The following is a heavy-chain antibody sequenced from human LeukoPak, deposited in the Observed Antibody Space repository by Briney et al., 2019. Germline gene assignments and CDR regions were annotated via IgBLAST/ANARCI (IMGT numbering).Heavy chain of an antibody. CDR1: GYTFTGYY. CDR2: INPNSGGT. J-gene: IGHJ4*02. CDR3: AREVTGIAVAGTLLNFDY. D-gene: IGHD6-19*01. Sequence: GASVKVSCKASGYTFTGYYMHWVRQAPGQGLEWMGWINPNSGGTNYAQKFQGRVTMTRDTSISTAYMGLSRLRSDDTAVYYCAREVTGIAVAGTLLNFDYWGQGTLVTVSS. V-gene: IGHV1-2*02.